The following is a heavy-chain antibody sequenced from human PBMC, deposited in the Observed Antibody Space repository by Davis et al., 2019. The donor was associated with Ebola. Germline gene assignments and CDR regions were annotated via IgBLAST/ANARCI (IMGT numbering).Heavy chain of an antibody. Sequence: ALVKVSCKASGYTFTSYAMHWVRQAPGQRLEWMGWINAGNGNTKYSQKFQGRVTITRDTSASTAYMELSSLRSEDTAVYYCARDIGYSSGGVFYYYYYGMDVWGQGTTVTVSS. V-gene: IGHV1-3*01. CDR3: ARDIGYSSGGVFYYYYYGMDV. CDR1: GYTFTSYA. CDR2: INAGNGNT. J-gene: IGHJ6*02. D-gene: IGHD6-19*01.